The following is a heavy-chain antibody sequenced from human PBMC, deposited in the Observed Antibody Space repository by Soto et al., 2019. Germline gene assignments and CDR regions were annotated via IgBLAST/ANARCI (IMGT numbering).Heavy chain of an antibody. V-gene: IGHV4-4*07. CDR3: ARGQRFSDWFDP. D-gene: IGHD3-3*01. Sequence: SETLSLTCSVSGGTIRGYYWTWIRQPAGKGLEWIGRIYSSGNTKYNPSLQSRVTMSLDTSSNQFSLRLTSVTAADTAVYYCARGQRFSDWFDPWGQGTLVTVSS. CDR2: IYSSGNT. J-gene: IGHJ5*02. CDR1: GGTIRGYY.